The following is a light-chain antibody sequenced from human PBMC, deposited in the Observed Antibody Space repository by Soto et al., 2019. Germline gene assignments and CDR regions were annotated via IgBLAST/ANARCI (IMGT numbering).Light chain of an antibody. V-gene: IGKV3-11*01. CDR2: DAS. CDR1: QSVSSY. Sequence: ENMLARAPAGLCVAPGGSRTINNKASQSVSSYLAWYQQKPGQAPRLLIYDASNRATGIPARFSGSGSGTDFTLPISSLEPEDFAVYDCQQRSNWPTTFRQGTRLEIK. CDR3: QQRSNWPTT. J-gene: IGKJ5*01.